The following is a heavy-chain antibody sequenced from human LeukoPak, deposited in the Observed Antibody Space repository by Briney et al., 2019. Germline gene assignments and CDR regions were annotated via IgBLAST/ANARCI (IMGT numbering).Heavy chain of an antibody. CDR3: AREAVHYGSGSHDY. D-gene: IGHD3-10*01. CDR1: GGSISSYY. J-gene: IGHJ4*02. V-gene: IGHV4-4*07. Sequence: SETLSLTCTVSGGSISSYYWSWIRHPAGKGLEWIGRMHSSGSTNYNPSIKSRVTMSLDTSKNQFSLKVDSVTAADTAMYYCAREAVHYGSGSHDYWGQGTLVAVSS. CDR2: MHSSGST.